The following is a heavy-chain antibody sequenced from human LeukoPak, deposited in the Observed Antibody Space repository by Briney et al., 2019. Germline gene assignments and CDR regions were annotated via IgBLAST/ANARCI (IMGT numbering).Heavy chain of an antibody. Sequence: GESLKISCKGSGYSFTSYWIGWVRQMPGKGLEWMGIIYPGDSDTRYSPSFQGQVTISADKSISTAYLQWSSLKASDTAMYYCARRNCDSLRGGPTSNWFDPWGQGTLVTVSS. CDR1: GYSFTSYW. D-gene: IGHD3-22*01. CDR3: ARRNCDSLRGGPTSNWFDP. CDR2: IYPGDSDT. J-gene: IGHJ5*02. V-gene: IGHV5-51*01.